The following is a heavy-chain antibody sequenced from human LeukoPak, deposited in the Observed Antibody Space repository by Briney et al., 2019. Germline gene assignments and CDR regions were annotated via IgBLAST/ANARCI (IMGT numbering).Heavy chain of an antibody. Sequence: GRSLRLSCAASGLTFSRYWLHWVRQPPGKGLVWLSRINTDGSNTPYADFVKGRFTISRDKAKNTLYLQMSSLRAEDTAVYYCARLSCSGGGCSFEQEKNIDYCGRGTLVTVSS. CDR3: ARLSCSGGGCSFEQEKNIDY. V-gene: IGHV3-74*01. CDR2: INTDGSNT. D-gene: IGHD2-15*01. J-gene: IGHJ4*02. CDR1: GLTFSRYW.